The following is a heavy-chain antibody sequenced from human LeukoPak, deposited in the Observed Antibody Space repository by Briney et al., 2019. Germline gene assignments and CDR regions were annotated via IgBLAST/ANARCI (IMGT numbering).Heavy chain of an antibody. V-gene: IGHV3-21*01. J-gene: IGHJ4*02. CDR1: GFTVSSNY. CDR2: ISSSSSYI. D-gene: IGHD5-12*01. Sequence: GGSLRLSCAASGFTVSSNYMSWVRQAPGKGLEWVSSISSSSSYIYYADSVKGRFTISRDNAKNSLYLQMNSLRAEDTAVYYCARDIVADYWGQGTLVTVSS. CDR3: ARDIVADY.